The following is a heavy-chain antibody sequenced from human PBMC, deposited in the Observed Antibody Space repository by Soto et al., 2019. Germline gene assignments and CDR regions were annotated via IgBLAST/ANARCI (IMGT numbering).Heavy chain of an antibody. CDR3: ARLDYYDSSGYHYGMDV. V-gene: IGHV5-10-1*01. CDR1: GYSFTIYW. D-gene: IGHD3-22*01. Sequence: GESLKISCKGSGYSFTIYWISWVRQMPGKGLEWMGRIDPSDSYTNYSPSFQGHVTISADKSISTAYLQWSSLKASDTAMYYCARLDYYDSSGYHYGMDVWGQGTTVTVSS. CDR2: IDPSDSYT. J-gene: IGHJ6*02.